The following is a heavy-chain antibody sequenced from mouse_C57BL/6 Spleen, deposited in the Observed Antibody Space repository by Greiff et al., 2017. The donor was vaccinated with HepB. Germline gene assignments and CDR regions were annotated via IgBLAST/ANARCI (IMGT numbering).Heavy chain of an antibody. J-gene: IGHJ3*01. CDR3: ARFEGIYYDYEAWFAY. CDR2: IDPNSGGT. V-gene: IGHV1-72*01. D-gene: IGHD2-4*01. Sequence: QVQLKQSGAELVRPGASVKLSCKASGYTFTSYWMHWVKQRPGRGLEWIGRIDPNSGGTKYNEKFKSKATLTVDKPSSTAYMQLSSLTSEDSAVYYCARFEGIYYDYEAWFAYWGQGTLVTVSA. CDR1: GYTFTSYW.